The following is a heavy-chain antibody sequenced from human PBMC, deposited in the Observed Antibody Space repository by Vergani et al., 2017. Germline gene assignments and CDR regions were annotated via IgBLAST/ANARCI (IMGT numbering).Heavy chain of an antibody. J-gene: IGHJ3*02. Sequence: QVTLKESGPVLVQPTETLTLTCTVSGFSLSNARMGVSWIRQPPGKALEWLAHIFSNYEKSYSTSLKSRLTISKDTSKSQVVLTITNMDPVDTATYYCARMIVVVPAAPEAFDIWGQGTMVTVSS. V-gene: IGHV2-26*01. CDR1: GFSLSNARMG. CDR2: IFSNYEK. CDR3: ARMIVVVPAAPEAFDI. D-gene: IGHD2-2*01.